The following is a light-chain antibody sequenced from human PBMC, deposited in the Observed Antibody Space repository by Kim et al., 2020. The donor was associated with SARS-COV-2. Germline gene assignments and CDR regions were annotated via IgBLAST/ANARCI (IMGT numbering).Light chain of an antibody. Sequence: DIQMTQSPSTLSASVGDRVTITCRASQSISGYLNWYQQKPGKAPKLLIYAASSLQSGVPSRFSGSGSGTDFTLTISSLQPEDFATYACQQSYSTPFTSGGGTKVDIK. CDR1: QSISGY. CDR3: QQSYSTPFT. CDR2: AAS. J-gene: IGKJ4*02. V-gene: IGKV1-39*01.